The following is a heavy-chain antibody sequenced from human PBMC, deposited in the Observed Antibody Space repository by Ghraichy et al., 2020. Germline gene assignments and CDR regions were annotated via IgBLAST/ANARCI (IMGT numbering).Heavy chain of an antibody. J-gene: IGHJ6*02. CDR3: AKSRGTGAVAGGITPYHYYGMDV. CDR1: GFSFSNYG. CDR2: IVNDGSNK. Sequence: GGSLRLSCEVSGFSFSNYGMHWIRQAPGKGLEWVALIVNDGSNKYYADSVKGRFTISRDNSKNTLYLQMNSLRVEDTAVYYCAKSRGTGAVAGGITPYHYYGMDVWGQGTTVTVSS. D-gene: IGHD3-10*01. V-gene: IGHV3-30*18.